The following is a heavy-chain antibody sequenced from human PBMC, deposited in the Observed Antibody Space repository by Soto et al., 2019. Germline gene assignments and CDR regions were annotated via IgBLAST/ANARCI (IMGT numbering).Heavy chain of an antibody. V-gene: IGHV3-48*03. D-gene: IGHD6-6*01. J-gene: IGHJ5*02. CDR1: GFTFSSYE. Sequence: EVQLVESGGGLVQPGGSLRLSCAASGFTFSSYEMNWVRQAPGKGLEWVSYISSSGSTIYYADSVKGRFTISRDNAKNSLYLQMNSLRAEDTAVYYCARDPSRSSSSRSWGLGNVWFDPWGQGTLVTVSS. CDR3: ARDPSRSSSSRSWGLGNVWFDP. CDR2: ISSSGSTI.